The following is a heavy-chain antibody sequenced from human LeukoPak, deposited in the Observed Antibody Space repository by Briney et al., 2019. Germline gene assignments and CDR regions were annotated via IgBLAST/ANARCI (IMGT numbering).Heavy chain of an antibody. CDR1: GFTFSSYG. J-gene: IGHJ4*02. Sequence: GGTLRLSCAASGFTFSSYGMSWVRQAPGKGLEWVSSISGSGGSTYYADSVKGRFTISRDNSKNTLYLQMNSLRAEDTAVYYCAKASSAAGDYFDYWGQGTLVTVSS. CDR2: ISGSGGST. D-gene: IGHD6-13*01. CDR3: AKASSAAGDYFDY. V-gene: IGHV3-23*01.